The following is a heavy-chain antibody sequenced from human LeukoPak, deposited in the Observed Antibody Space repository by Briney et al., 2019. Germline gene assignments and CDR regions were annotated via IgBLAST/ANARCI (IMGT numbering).Heavy chain of an antibody. D-gene: IGHD3-3*01. CDR3: AKKGVNLSDYDFWSGYYWYVDY. Sequence: PGGSLRLSCAASGFTFSNYSMNWVRQAPGKGLEWVSSISSGSIYTYYADSVKGRFTISRDNSKNTLYLQMNSLRAEDTAVYYCAKKGVNLSDYDFWSGYYWYVDYWGQGTLVTVSS. V-gene: IGHV3-21*01. CDR1: GFTFSNYS. CDR2: ISSGSIYT. J-gene: IGHJ4*02.